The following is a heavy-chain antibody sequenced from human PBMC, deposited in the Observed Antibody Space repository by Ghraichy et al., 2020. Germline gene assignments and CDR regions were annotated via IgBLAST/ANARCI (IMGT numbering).Heavy chain of an antibody. D-gene: IGHD3-10*01. Sequence: GESLNISCAASGFTFSSYAMHWVRQAPGKGLEWVAVISYDGSNKYYADSVKCRFTISRDNSKNTLYLQMNSLRAEDTAVYYCARDRRTMVRGVGSGVRRRYSSYGMAVSCTGTPVIVS. CDR1: GFTFSSYA. CDR2: ISYDGSNK. CDR3: ARDRRTMVRGVGSGVRRRYSSYGMAV. J-gene: IGHJ6*04. V-gene: IGHV3-30*04.